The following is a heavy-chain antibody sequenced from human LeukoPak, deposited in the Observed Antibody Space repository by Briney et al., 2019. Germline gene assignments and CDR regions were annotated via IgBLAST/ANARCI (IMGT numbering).Heavy chain of an antibody. D-gene: IGHD6-13*01. CDR3: ANLDSSSWYLSV. J-gene: IGHJ4*02. V-gene: IGHV3-23*01. Sequence: GGSLRLSCAASGFTFSSYAMSWVRQAPGKGLEWVSAISGSGGSTYYADSVKGRSTISRDNSKNTLYLQMNSLRAEDTAVYYCANLDSSSWYLSVWGQGTLVTVSS. CDR2: ISGSGGST. CDR1: GFTFSSYA.